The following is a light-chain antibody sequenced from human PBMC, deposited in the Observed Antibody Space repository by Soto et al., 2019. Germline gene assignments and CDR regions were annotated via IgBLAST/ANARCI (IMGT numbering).Light chain of an antibody. CDR3: MQALQTPPWT. J-gene: IGKJ1*01. CDR1: QSLLQSNGYTY. CDR2: LTS. Sequence: DIVLTQSSLSLPVTPGEPASISCRSSQSLLQSNGYTYLDWYLQKPGQSPQLLIYLTSIRASGVPDRFSGSGSGTDFTLKISKVEAEDVGVYYCMQALQTPPWTFGPGTKVEIK. V-gene: IGKV2-28*01.